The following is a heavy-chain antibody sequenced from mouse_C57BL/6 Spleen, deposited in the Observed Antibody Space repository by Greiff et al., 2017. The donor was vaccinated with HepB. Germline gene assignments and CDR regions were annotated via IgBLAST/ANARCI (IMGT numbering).Heavy chain of an antibody. D-gene: IGHD1-1*01. Sequence: QVHVKQSGPGLVAPSQSLSITCTVSGFSLTSYGVSWVRQPPGKGLEWLGVIWGDGSTNYHSALISSLSISKDNSKSQVFLKLNSLQTDDTATYYCAKNPYYYGSSYGYWYFDVWGTGTTVTVSS. CDR1: GFSLTSYG. CDR3: AKNPYYYGSSYGYWYFDV. CDR2: IWGDGST. J-gene: IGHJ1*03. V-gene: IGHV2-3*01.